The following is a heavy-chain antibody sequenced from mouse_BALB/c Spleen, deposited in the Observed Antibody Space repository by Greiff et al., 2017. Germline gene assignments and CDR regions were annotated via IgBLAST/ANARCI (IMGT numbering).Heavy chain of an antibody. CDR1: GFTFSSYA. J-gene: IGHJ4*01. CDR2: ISSGGRT. Sequence: EVKLVESGGGLVKPGGSLKLSCAASGFTFSSYAMSWVRQTPEKRLEWVASISSGGRTYYPDSVKGRFTISRDNARNILYLQMNSLQTDDTAMYYCARDGYSYYAMDYWGQGTSVTVSS. CDR3: ARDGYSYYAMDY. V-gene: IGHV5-6-5*01. D-gene: IGHD2-3*01.